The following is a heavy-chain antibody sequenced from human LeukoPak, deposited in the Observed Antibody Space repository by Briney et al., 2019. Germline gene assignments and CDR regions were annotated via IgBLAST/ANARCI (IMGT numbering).Heavy chain of an antibody. V-gene: IGHV3-21*01. Sequence: GGSLRLSCAASGFTFSSYAMHWVRQAPGKGLEWVSSISSSSSYIYYADSVKGRFTISRDNAKNSLYLQMNSLRAEDTAVYYCARVRSSDYYDSSGYYYSAFDIRGQGTMVTVSS. CDR1: GFTFSSYA. D-gene: IGHD3-22*01. CDR3: ARVRSSDYYDSSGYYYSAFDI. CDR2: ISSSSSYI. J-gene: IGHJ3*02.